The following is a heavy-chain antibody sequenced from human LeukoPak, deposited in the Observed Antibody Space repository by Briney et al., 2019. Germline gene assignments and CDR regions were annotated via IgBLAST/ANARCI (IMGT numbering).Heavy chain of an antibody. CDR2: MNPNSGNT. CDR1: GYTFTSYD. Sequence: ASVKVSCKASGYTFTSYDINWVRQATGQGLEWMGWMNPNSGNTGYAQKFQGRVTITRNTSISTAYMELSSLRSEDTAVYYCARHFTVRQPYYYYYMDVWGKGTTVTVSS. V-gene: IGHV1-8*03. J-gene: IGHJ6*03. D-gene: IGHD1-1*01. CDR3: ARHFTVRQPYYYYYMDV.